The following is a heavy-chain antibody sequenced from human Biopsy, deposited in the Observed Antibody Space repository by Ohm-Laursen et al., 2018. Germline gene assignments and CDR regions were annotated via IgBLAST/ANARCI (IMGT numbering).Heavy chain of an antibody. J-gene: IGHJ5*02. CDR1: GGSISSSTTYY. CDR2: IYNTETT. CDR3: ARHPTGFWFDP. Sequence: SETLSLTCTVSGGSISSSTTYYWAWLRQPPGKGLEWIGSIYNTETTFYNPSLKSRVTISVDTSTNPFSLKVPSVTAADTALYFCARHPTGFWFDPWGHGTLVTVSS. V-gene: IGHV4-39*01.